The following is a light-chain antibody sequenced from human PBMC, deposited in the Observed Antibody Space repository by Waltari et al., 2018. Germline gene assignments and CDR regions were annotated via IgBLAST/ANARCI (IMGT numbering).Light chain of an antibody. CDR2: YNSDSEK. Sequence: QPVLTPPPSSSASPGESARLTCTLPSDINVGDFNIYWYQQKPGSPPRFLLYYNSDSEKAQGSGVPSRFSGSKDASANAGILLISGLQSEDEADYYCMFWPSNVWVFGGGTKLTVL. CDR3: MFWPSNVWV. J-gene: IGLJ3*02. V-gene: IGLV5-37*01. CDR1: SDINVGDFN.